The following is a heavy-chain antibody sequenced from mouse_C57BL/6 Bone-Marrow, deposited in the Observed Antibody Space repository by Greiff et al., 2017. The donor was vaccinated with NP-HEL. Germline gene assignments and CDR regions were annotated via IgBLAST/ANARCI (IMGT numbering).Heavy chain of an antibody. CDR3: ARPYDDAMDY. D-gene: IGHD2-12*01. CDR1: GYTFTSYG. V-gene: IGHV1-81*01. J-gene: IGHJ4*01. CDR2: IYPRSGNT. Sequence: LQESGAELARPGASVKLSCKASGYTFTSYGISWVKQRTGQGLEWIGEIYPRSGNTYYNEKFKGKATLTADKSSSTAYMELRSLTSEDSAVYFCARPYDDAMDYWGQGTSVTVSS.